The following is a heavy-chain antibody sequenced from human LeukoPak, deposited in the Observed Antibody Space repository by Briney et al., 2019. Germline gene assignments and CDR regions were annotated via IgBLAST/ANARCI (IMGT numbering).Heavy chain of an antibody. CDR1: GGTFSSYA. D-gene: IGHD2-2*02. J-gene: IGHJ4*02. V-gene: IGHV1-69*05. CDR3: ARGREYPYYFDY. Sequence: ASVKVSCKASGGTFSSYAISWVRQAPGQWLEWMGGIIPIFGTANYAQKFQGRVTITTDESTSTAYMELSSLRSEDTAVYYCARGREYPYYFDYWGQGTPVTVSS. CDR2: IIPIFGTA.